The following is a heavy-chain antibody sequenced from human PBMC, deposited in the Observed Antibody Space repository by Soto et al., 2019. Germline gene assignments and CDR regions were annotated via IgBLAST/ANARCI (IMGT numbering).Heavy chain of an antibody. CDR2: ISTAGGST. J-gene: IGHJ4*02. CDR3: ARPDGATYNFRY. V-gene: IGHV3-23*01. CDR1: GSTFNAYS. D-gene: IGHD1-1*01. Sequence: DVQLLESGGSLVQPGGSRRLSCEASGSTFNAYSLSWFRQAPGKGLQGVSAISTAGGSTYYADSVKGRFTISRDNSQNTLSLQMNSLRAEETAVYYCARPDGATYNFRYWGQGTLVTVSS.